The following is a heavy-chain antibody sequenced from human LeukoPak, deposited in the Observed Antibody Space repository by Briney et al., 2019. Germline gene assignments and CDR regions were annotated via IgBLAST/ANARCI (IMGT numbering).Heavy chain of an antibody. D-gene: IGHD3-10*01. V-gene: IGHV3-48*04. J-gene: IGHJ4*02. Sequence: PGGSLRLSCAASGFTFSSYSMNWVRQAPGKGLEWVSYISSSSSTIYYADSVKGRFTISRDNAKNSLYLQMNSLRAEDTAVYYCARDLPPGMSFSFGYWGQGTLVTVSS. CDR3: ARDLPPGMSFSFGY. CDR1: GFTFSSYS. CDR2: ISSSSSTI.